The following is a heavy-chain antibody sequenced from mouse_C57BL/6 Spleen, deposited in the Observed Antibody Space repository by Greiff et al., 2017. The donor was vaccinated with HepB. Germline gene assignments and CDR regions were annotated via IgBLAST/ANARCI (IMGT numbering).Heavy chain of an antibody. CDR3: AKAATEYYAMDY. J-gene: IGHJ4*01. CDR1: GFTFSDYY. D-gene: IGHD1-2*01. CDR2: INYDGSST. Sequence: EVKLMESEGGLVQPGSSMKLSCTASGFTFSDYYMAWVRQVPEKGLEWVANINYDGSSTYYLDSLKSRFIISRDNAKNILYLQMSSLKSEDTATYYCAKAATEYYAMDYWGQGTSVTVSS. V-gene: IGHV5-16*01.